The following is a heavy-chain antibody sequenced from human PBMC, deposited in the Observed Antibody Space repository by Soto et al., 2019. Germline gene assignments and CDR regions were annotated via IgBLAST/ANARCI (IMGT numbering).Heavy chain of an antibody. J-gene: IGHJ4*02. CDR3: ARVGHGGDYVLFDY. D-gene: IGHD4-17*01. Sequence: QVQLQESGPGLVKPSQTLSLTCTVSGGSISSGGYYWSWIRQHPGKGLEWIGYIYYSGSTYYNPSLKSRVTXXVXTSXNQVSLKLSSVTAADTAVYYCARVGHGGDYVLFDYWGQGTLVTVSS. CDR1: GGSISSGGYY. CDR2: IYYSGST. V-gene: IGHV4-31*03.